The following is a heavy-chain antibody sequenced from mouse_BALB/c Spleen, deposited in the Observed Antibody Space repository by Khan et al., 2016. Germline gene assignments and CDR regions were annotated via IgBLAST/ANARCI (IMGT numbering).Heavy chain of an antibody. CDR1: GYSITSDYA. Sequence: EVQLQESGPGLVKPSQSLSLTCTVTGYSITSDYAWNWIRQFPGNKLEWMGYISYSGSTSYNPSLKSRISITRDTTKNQFFLQLNSVTTEDTATYYCASCDAMDYWGQGTSVTVSS. CDR3: ASCDAMDY. J-gene: IGHJ4*01. D-gene: IGHD2-13*01. CDR2: ISYSGST. V-gene: IGHV3-2*02.